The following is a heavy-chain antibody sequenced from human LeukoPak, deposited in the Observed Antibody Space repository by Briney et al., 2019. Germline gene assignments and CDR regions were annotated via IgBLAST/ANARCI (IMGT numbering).Heavy chain of an antibody. V-gene: IGHV4-39*01. CDR2: IYYSGST. CDR1: GGSISSSSXY. Sequence: SETLSLTCTVSGGSISSSSXYWGXIRQPXGKGLEWIGRIYYSGSTYXTXSLKSRVTISVDTSKNQFSLKLRSVTAADTAVYYCATSQDYYDSSGYYFGKTGHDAFDIWGQGTMVTVSS. D-gene: IGHD3-22*01. CDR3: ATSQDYYDSSGYYFGKTGHDAFDI. J-gene: IGHJ3*02.